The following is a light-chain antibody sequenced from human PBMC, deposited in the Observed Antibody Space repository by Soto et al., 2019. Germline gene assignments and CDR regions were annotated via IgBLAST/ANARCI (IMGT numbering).Light chain of an antibody. CDR2: GAS. CDR1: QSVSSSY. J-gene: IGKJ1*01. CDR3: QQYGRSLRP. Sequence: EIVLTQSPGTLSLSPGERATLSCRASQSVSSSYLAWYQQKPGQAPRLLIYGASSRATGIPDGFSGSGSGTDFTLTISRLEPEDFAVYYCQQYGRSLRPFGQGTKVEI. V-gene: IGKV3-20*01.